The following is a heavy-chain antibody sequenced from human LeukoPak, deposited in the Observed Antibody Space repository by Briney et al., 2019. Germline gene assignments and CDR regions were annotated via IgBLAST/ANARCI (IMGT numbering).Heavy chain of an antibody. CDR1: GFTFSSYW. CDR3: ARLGLVRARNYLDY. D-gene: IGHD1-26*01. V-gene: IGHV3-72*01. Sequence: GGSLRLSCAASGFTFSSYWMSWVRQAPGKGLEWVGRIRNKANSYTTEFAASVKGRFFISRDDSRNSLYLQMNSLKTEDTAVYYCARLGLVRARNYLDYWGQGTLVTVSS. CDR2: IRNKANSYTT. J-gene: IGHJ4*02.